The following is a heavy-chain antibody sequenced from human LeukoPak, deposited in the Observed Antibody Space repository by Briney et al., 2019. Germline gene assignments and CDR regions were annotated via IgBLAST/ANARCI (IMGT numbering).Heavy chain of an antibody. D-gene: IGHD3-22*01. CDR2: IIPIFGTA. Sequence: SVTVSCTASGGTFTSYAISWVRLAPAPGLEWMGGIIPIFGTANYAQKFQGRVTITADESTSTAYMELSSLRSEDTAVYYCARGAYYYDGSAYYFDYWGQGTLVTVS. CDR1: GGTFTSYA. V-gene: IGHV1-69*01. CDR3: ARGAYYYDGSAYYFDY. J-gene: IGHJ4*02.